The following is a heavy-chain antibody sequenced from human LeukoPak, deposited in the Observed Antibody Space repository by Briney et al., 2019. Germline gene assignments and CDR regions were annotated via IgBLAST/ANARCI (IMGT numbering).Heavy chain of an antibody. CDR2: IYYSGST. D-gene: IGHD5-24*01. Sequence: SETLSLTCTVSNGSVRSYYWSWVRQSPGKGLEWIGYIYYSGSTNYNPSLKSRVTISVDTSKNQFSLKLSSVTAADTAVYYCARAAVEMATIRRGTANYFDYWGQGTLVTVSS. CDR3: ARAAVEMATIRRGTANYFDY. J-gene: IGHJ4*02. CDR1: NGSVRSYY. V-gene: IGHV4-59*02.